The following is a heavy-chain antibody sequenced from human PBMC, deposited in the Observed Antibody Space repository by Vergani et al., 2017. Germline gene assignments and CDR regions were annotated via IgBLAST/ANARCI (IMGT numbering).Heavy chain of an antibody. Sequence: QVQLQESGPGLVKPSQTLSLTCTVSGGSISSGDYYWSWIRQPPGKGLEWIGYIYYSGSTYYNPSLKSRGTRSVDTSKNQFSRKLSSVIAADTAVYYCARGAVSAYYDFWSGYYFPDYWGQGTLVTVSS. CDR1: GGSISSGDYY. J-gene: IGHJ4*02. V-gene: IGHV4-30-4*08. CDR2: IYYSGST. CDR3: ARGAVSAYYDFWSGYYFPDY. D-gene: IGHD3-3*01.